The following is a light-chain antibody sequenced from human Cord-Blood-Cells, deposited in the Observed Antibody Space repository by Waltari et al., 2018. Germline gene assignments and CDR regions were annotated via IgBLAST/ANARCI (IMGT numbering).Light chain of an antibody. Sequence: DIQMTQPPSSLSASVGDIVTITCRASQSISSYLNWYQQKPGKAPKLLIYAASSLQSGVPSRFSGSGSGTDFTRTISSLEPEDFATYYCQQSYSTPLTSGGGTKVEIK. CDR1: QSISSY. CDR2: AAS. J-gene: IGKJ4*01. V-gene: IGKV1-39*01. CDR3: QQSYSTPLT.